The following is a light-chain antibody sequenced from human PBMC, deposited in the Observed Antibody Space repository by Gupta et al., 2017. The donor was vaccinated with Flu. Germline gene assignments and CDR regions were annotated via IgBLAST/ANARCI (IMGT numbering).Light chain of an antibody. CDR3: QQSYSKPRT. V-gene: IGKV1-39*01. CDR1: QSISSH. J-gene: IGKJ1*01. CDR2: GAS. Sequence: GDRVTITCRASQSISSHLNWYQQKPGKAPKVLIYGASSLQSGVPSRFSGSGFGTDFTLTISSLQPEDFATYFCQQSYSKPRTFGLGTKVEI.